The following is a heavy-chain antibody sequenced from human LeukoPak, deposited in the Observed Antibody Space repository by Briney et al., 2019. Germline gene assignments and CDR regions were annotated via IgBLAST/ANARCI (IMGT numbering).Heavy chain of an antibody. V-gene: IGHV3-30-3*01. J-gene: IGHJ6*02. CDR3: ATEHYYGMDV. CDR1: GFTFSSYA. CDR2: ISYDGSNK. Sequence: GGSLRLSCAASGFTFSSYAMHWVRQAPGKGLEWVAVISYDGSNKYYADSVKGRFTISRDNSKNTLYLQMNSLRSEDTAVYYCATEHYYGMDVWGQGTTVTVSS.